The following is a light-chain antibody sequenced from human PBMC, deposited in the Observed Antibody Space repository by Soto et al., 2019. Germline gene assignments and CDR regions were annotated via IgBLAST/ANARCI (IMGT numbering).Light chain of an antibody. V-gene: IGLV1-44*01. CDR2: SNN. CDR3: AAWDDSLNGWV. CDR1: SSNIGSNT. Sequence: QSVLNQPPSASGTPGQSVTISCSGSSSNIGSNTVNWYQQLTGTAPKLLIYSNNKRPSGVPDRISGSKSGTSDSLVISGLQSEDEADYYCAAWDDSLNGWVFGVETK. J-gene: IGLJ3*02.